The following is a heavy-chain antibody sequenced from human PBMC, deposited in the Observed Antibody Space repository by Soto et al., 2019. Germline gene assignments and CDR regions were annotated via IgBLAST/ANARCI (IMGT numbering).Heavy chain of an antibody. J-gene: IGHJ3*02. V-gene: IGHV3-49*04. CDR1: GFTFGDYA. D-gene: IGHD6-19*01. CDR2: IRSKAYGGTT. Sequence: GGSLRLSCTASGFTFGDYAMSWVRQAPGKGLEWVGFIRSKAYGGTTEYAASVKGRFTISRDDSKSIAYLQMNSLKTEDTAVYYCTRSGIAVALVAFDIWGQGTMVTVSS. CDR3: TRSGIAVALVAFDI.